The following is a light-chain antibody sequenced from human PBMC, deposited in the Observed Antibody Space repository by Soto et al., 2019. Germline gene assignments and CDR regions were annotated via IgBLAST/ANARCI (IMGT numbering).Light chain of an antibody. V-gene: IGKV3-20*01. Sequence: EIVLTQSPGTLSLSPGERATLSCRASQSVASRNLAWYQQRSGLAPRLLIYGTSSRAIHTPDRFSGSGSGTDFTLTISDLEPEDFAVYFCQHFGNSLWTFGQGTKVDIK. CDR3: QHFGNSLWT. CDR2: GTS. J-gene: IGKJ1*01. CDR1: QSVASRN.